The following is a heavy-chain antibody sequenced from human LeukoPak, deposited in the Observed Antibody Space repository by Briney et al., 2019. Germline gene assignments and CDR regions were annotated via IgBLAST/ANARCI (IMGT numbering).Heavy chain of an antibody. V-gene: IGHV1-69*13. Sequence: ASVKVSCKASGGTFSSYAISWARQAPGQGLEWMGGIIPIFGTANYAQKFQGRVTITADESTSTAYMELSSLRSEDTAVYYCASRYSSGWYSFDYWGQGTLVTVSS. J-gene: IGHJ4*02. CDR1: GGTFSSYA. CDR2: IIPIFGTA. CDR3: ASRYSSGWYSFDY. D-gene: IGHD6-19*01.